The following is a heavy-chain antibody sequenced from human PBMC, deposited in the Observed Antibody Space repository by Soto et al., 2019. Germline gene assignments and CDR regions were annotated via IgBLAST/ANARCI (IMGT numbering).Heavy chain of an antibody. CDR3: AREAYYDSSGYPNWFDP. CDR1: GYTFTGYY. Sequence: GASVKVSCKASGYTFTGYYMHWVRQAPGQGLEWMGGIIPIFGTANYAQKFQGRVTITADESTSTAYMELSSLRSEDTAVYYCAREAYYDSSGYPNWFDPWGQGTLVTVSS. V-gene: IGHV1-69*13. CDR2: IIPIFGTA. D-gene: IGHD3-22*01. J-gene: IGHJ5*02.